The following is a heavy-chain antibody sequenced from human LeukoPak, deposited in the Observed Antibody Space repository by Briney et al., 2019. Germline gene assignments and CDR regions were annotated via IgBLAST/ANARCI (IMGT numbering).Heavy chain of an antibody. CDR3: SRRRCSGGVCYFDY. V-gene: IGHV3-49*04. D-gene: IGHD2-15*01. J-gene: IGHJ4*02. CDR1: GFTFIDYA. Sequence: GGSLRLSCATSGFTFIDYAMSWVRQAPGKGLQWVGFIRSKAHGGTTECAASVKGRFTISRDDSKGIAHLQMNSLKTEDTAVYYCSRRRCSGGVCYFDYWGQGTLVTVSS. CDR2: IRSKAHGGTT.